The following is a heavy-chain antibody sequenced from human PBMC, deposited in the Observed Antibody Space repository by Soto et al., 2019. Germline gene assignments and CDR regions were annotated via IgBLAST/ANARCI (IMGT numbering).Heavy chain of an antibody. D-gene: IGHD2-15*01. V-gene: IGHV3-23*01. CDR2: ISGSGGST. Sequence: EVQLLESGGGLVQPGGSLRLSCAASGFTFSSYAMSWVRQPPGKGQEWVSAISGSGGSTYYADSVKGRFTIARDNSKNTLYLQMNSLRAEDTAVYYCAKGLIVVVAAPIDYWGQGTLVTVSS. J-gene: IGHJ4*02. CDR3: AKGLIVVVAAPIDY. CDR1: GFTFSSYA.